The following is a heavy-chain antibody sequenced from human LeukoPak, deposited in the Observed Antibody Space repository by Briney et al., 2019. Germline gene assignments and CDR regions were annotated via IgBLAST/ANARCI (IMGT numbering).Heavy chain of an antibody. J-gene: IGHJ4*02. Sequence: SETLSLTCTVSGGSISSGGYYWSWIRQHPGKGLEWIGYIYHSGSTYYNPSLKSRVTISVDTSKNQFSLKLSSVTAADTAVYYCARAGGFFSPFGYWGQGTLVTASS. CDR3: ARAGGFFSPFGY. CDR1: GGSISSGGYY. CDR2: IYHSGST. V-gene: IGHV4-31*03. D-gene: IGHD3-3*01.